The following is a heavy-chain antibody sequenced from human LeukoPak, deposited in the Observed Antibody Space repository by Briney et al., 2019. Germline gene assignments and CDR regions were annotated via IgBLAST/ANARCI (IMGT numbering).Heavy chain of an antibody. Sequence: ASVKVSCKASGYTFTGYYMHWVRQAPGHGLEWMGWINPNSGGTNYAQKFQGRVTMTRDTSISTAYMELSRLRSDDTAVYYCARDDYDILTGYYKGLDYWGQGTLSPSPQ. V-gene: IGHV1-2*02. CDR3: ARDDYDILTGYYKGLDY. CDR1: GYTFTGYY. J-gene: IGHJ4*02. D-gene: IGHD3-9*01. CDR2: INPNSGGT.